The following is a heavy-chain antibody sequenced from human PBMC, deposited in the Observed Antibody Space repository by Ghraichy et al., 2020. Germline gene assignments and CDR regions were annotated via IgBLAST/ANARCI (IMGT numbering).Heavy chain of an antibody. V-gene: IGHV3-30*18. J-gene: IGHJ4*02. D-gene: IGHD6-19*01. CDR2: ISYDGSNK. Sequence: GESLNISCAASGFTFSSYGMHWVRQAPGKGLEWVAVISYDGSNKYYADSVKGRFTISRDNSKNTLYLQMNSLRAEDTAVYYCAKDRGGGWYLDYWGQGTLVTVSS. CDR1: GFTFSSYG. CDR3: AKDRGGGWYLDY.